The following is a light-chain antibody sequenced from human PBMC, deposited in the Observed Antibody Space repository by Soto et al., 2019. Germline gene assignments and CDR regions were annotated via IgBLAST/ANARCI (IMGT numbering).Light chain of an antibody. CDR3: AAWDDSLNGLYV. J-gene: IGLJ1*01. CDR1: SSNIGSNT. CDR2: SNN. V-gene: IGLV1-44*01. Sequence: QSVLTQPPSASGTHGQRVTVSCSGSSSNIGSNTVNWYQQLPGTAPKLLIYSNNQRPSGVPDRFSGSNSGTSASLAISGLQSEDEADYYCAAWDDSLNGLYVFGTGTKVTVL.